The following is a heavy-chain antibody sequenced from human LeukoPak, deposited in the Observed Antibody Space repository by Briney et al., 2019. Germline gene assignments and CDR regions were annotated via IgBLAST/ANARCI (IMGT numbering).Heavy chain of an antibody. CDR2: VYTSGTT. Sequence: PSETLSLTCTVSGGSMSNYYWNWIRQPAGKGLEWIGRVYTSGTTYSKPSLKSRVTMSVDTSKNQFSPNLTSVTAADTGMYYCAGAVTVSRFDYWGQGAVVTVSS. CDR3: AGAVTVSRFDY. J-gene: IGHJ4*02. D-gene: IGHD4-17*01. CDR1: GGSMSNYY. V-gene: IGHV4-4*07.